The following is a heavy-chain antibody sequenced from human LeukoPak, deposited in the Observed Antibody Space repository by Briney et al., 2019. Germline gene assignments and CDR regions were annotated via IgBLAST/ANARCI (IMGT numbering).Heavy chain of an antibody. CDR1: GGSISTSNYY. CDR2: IFYSGST. J-gene: IGHJ4*02. V-gene: IGHV4-39*07. Sequence: SETLSLTCTVSGGSISTSNYYWGWIRQPPGKGLEWIGNIFYSGSTYYSPSLRSRVTISLDTSRNQFSLKLNSVTAADTAVYYCARDVYYYDSSGYHLFDYWGQGTLVTVSS. D-gene: IGHD3-22*01. CDR3: ARDVYYYDSSGYHLFDY.